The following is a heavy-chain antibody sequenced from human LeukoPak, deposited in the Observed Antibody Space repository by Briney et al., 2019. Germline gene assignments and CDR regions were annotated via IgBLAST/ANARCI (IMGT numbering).Heavy chain of an antibody. Sequence: GGSLRLSCAASGFTFSSYWMSWVRQAPGKGLEWVANIRQDGSEKYYVDSVKGRFTISRDNAKNSLYLQMNSLRAEDTAVYYCARETYGGNSYYFDYWGQGTLVTVSS. CDR3: ARETYGGNSYYFDY. V-gene: IGHV3-7*01. J-gene: IGHJ4*02. D-gene: IGHD4-23*01. CDR2: IRQDGSEK. CDR1: GFTFSSYW.